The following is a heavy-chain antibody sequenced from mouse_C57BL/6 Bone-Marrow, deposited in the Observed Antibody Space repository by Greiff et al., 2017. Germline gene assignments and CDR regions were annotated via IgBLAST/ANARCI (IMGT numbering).Heavy chain of an antibody. CDR2: ISDGGSYT. Sequence: EVKLMESGGGLVKPGGSLKLSCAASGFTFSSYAMSWVRQTPEKRLEWVATISDGGSYTYYPDNVKGRFTISRDNAKNNLYLQMSHLKSEDTAMYYCARDDYDLDYWGQGTTLTVSS. CDR1: GFTFSSYA. D-gene: IGHD2-4*01. CDR3: ARDDYDLDY. V-gene: IGHV5-4*01. J-gene: IGHJ2*01.